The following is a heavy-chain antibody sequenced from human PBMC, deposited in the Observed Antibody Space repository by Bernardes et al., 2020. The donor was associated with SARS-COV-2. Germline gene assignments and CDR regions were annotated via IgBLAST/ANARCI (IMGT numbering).Heavy chain of an antibody. CDR3: VRTVGSTWPTTIDY. Sequence: GEYLKSYWNGSAYSFTCYWIGWVRPIPGKGLEWKGFIYPGYSDTRYSPSFQGQVTISVDKPSSTAYLQWSSLKASDTAMYYCVRTVGSTWPTTIDYWGQGTLVTVSS. V-gene: IGHV5-51*04. CDR2: IYPGYSDT. J-gene: IGHJ4*02. CDR1: AYSFTCYW. D-gene: IGHD6-13*01.